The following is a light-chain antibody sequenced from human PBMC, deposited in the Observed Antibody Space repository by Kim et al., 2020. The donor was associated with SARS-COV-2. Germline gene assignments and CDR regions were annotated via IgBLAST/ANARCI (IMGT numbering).Light chain of an antibody. CDR3: QAWDSSTVV. J-gene: IGLJ2*01. CDR1: KLGDKY. Sequence: SYELTQPPSVSVSPGQTASITCSGDKLGDKYVCWDQQKPGQSPVLVIYEETKRPSGIPERFSGSNSGNTATLTIGGTQAMDEADYYCQAWDSSTVVFGGGTKLTVL. CDR2: EET. V-gene: IGLV3-1*01.